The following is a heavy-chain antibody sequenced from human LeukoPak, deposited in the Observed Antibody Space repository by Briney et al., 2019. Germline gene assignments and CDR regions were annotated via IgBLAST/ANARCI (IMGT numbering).Heavy chain of an antibody. Sequence: PSETLSLTCTVSGGSIGSYYWSWIRQPPGKGLEWVGYFYYSGSTNYNPSFKSRVTISIDTSKNQFSLKLRSVTAADTAVYYCARASGGYGDPFDYWGQGTLVTVSS. D-gene: IGHD4-17*01. CDR2: FYYSGST. CDR3: ARASGGYGDPFDY. J-gene: IGHJ4*02. CDR1: GGSIGSYY. V-gene: IGHV4-59*01.